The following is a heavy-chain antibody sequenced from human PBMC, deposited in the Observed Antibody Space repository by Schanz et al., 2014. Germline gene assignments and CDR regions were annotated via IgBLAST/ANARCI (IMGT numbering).Heavy chain of an antibody. CDR2: ISYDGNNE. CDR3: ARAQGVIRLYYGVDV. CDR1: GFTFSSYG. J-gene: IGHJ6*02. Sequence: QAQLVESGGGVVQPGRSRRLSCEASGFTFSSYGMHWVRQAPGKGLEWVAVISYDGNNEDYADSVKGRFSISRDNSQNTLYLQMDSLRSDDAAVYYCARAQGVIRLYYGVDVWGQGTTVTVSS. D-gene: IGHD3-10*01. V-gene: IGHV3-30*03.